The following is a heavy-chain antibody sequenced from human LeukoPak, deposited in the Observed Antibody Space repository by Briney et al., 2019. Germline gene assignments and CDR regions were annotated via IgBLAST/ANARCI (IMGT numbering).Heavy chain of an antibody. CDR1: GFTFSNYA. Sequence: GGSLRLSCAASGFTFSNYAMSWVRQAPGKGLEWVSGIGGVAGSAYYADSVKGRFTISRDNSNNTLYLQMNSLRVEDTAAYYCAKDRGDGSNRDGFFDYWGQGTLVTVSS. CDR3: AKDRGDGSNRDGFFDY. V-gene: IGHV3-23*01. J-gene: IGHJ4*02. CDR2: IGGVAGSA. D-gene: IGHD5-24*01.